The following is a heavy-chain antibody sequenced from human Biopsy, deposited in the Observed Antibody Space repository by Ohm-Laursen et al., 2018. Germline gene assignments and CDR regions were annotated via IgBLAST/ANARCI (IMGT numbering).Heavy chain of an antibody. CDR2: FAPENGRI. D-gene: IGHD1-1*01. CDR3: AADINVWNVNY. J-gene: IGHJ4*02. CDR1: VYSLTELS. Sequence: ESSVNVSCKVSVYSLTELSMHWVRQAPGQGLEWMGGFAPENGRIVYSQKFQGRVTMTEDTSTSTAYMEVWRLRSDDTAVYYCAADINVWNVNYWGQGTQVIVSS. V-gene: IGHV1-24*01.